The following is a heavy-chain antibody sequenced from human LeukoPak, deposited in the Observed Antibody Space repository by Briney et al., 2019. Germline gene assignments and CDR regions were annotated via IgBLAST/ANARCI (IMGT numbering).Heavy chain of an antibody. J-gene: IGHJ4*02. CDR2: IYSGGST. V-gene: IGHV3-66*01. D-gene: IGHD4-23*01. CDR1: GFTVSSNY. CDR3: ARDEDHYGGKD. Sequence: PGGSLRLSCAASGFTVSSNYMSWVRQAPGKGLEWVSVIYSGGSTYYADSVKGRFTISRDNSKNTLYLQMNSLRAEDTAVYFCARDEDHYGGKDWGQGTLVTVSS.